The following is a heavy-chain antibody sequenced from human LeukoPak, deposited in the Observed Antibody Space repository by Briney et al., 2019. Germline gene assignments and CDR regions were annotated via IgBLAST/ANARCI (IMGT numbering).Heavy chain of an antibody. J-gene: IGHJ6*03. Sequence: TGRSLRLSCAASGFTFSSYGMHWVRQAPGKGLEWVAVIWYDGSNKYYVDSVKGRFTISRDDSKNTLYLQMNSLRAEDTAVYYCARDGTSPMVQGVIFLRRRMDVWGKGTTVIVSS. CDR3: ARDGTSPMVQGVIFLRRRMDV. CDR1: GFTFSSYG. D-gene: IGHD3-10*01. V-gene: IGHV3-33*01. CDR2: IWYDGSNK.